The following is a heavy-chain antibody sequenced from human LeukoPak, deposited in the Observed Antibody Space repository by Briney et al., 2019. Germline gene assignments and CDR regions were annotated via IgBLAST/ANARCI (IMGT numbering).Heavy chain of an antibody. D-gene: IGHD1-14*01. Sequence: PSETLSLTCTVSGASISSYFWSWIRQPPGKGLEWIGDIHYSGNTNYNPSLKSRVTISVDTSKNQFSLKLSSVTAADTAVYYCARGRAELGFDYWGQGTLVTVSS. J-gene: IGHJ4*02. V-gene: IGHV4-59*12. CDR1: GASISSYF. CDR2: IHYSGNT. CDR3: ARGRAELGFDY.